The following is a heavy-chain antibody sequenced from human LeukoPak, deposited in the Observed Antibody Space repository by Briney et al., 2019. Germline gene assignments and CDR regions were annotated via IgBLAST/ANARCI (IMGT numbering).Heavy chain of an antibody. CDR1: EYTFIGHY. D-gene: IGHD5-18*01. CDR2: INPNSGVT. Sequence: ASVKVSCKASEYTFIGHYMYWVRQAPGQGLEWMGWINPNSGVTTYAQKFQGRVTMTRDTAISTAYMELSRLSSDDTAVYYCARGRGYSYSWFDPWGQGTLVTVSS. J-gene: IGHJ5*02. CDR3: ARGRGYSYSWFDP. V-gene: IGHV1-2*02.